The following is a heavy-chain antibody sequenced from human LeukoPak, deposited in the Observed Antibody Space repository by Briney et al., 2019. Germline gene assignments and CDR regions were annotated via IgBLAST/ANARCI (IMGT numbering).Heavy chain of an antibody. J-gene: IGHJ6*02. CDR2: ISSSSTTI. CDR1: GFTFSNYD. Sequence: PGGSLRLSCAASGFTFSNYDMSWVRQAPGKGLEWVSYISSSSTTIYYADSVKGRFTISRDNAQNSLFLQMNSLRDEDTAVYYCARAAVDTFYHYYGMDVWGQGTTVTVSS. V-gene: IGHV3-48*02. CDR3: ARAAVDTFYHYYGMDV. D-gene: IGHD6-13*01.